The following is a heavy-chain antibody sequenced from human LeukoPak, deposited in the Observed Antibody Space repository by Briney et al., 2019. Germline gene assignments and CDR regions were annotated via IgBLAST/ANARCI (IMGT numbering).Heavy chain of an antibody. CDR3: ARTYYDSWSGYYGLDV. J-gene: IGHJ6*02. Sequence: GGSPRLSCAASGFTFSDHYMDWVRQAPGKGLEWVGRIRNKVNSYITDYAASVKGRFSISRDDSKDSLYLQMSSLTPEDTAVYYCARTYYDSWSGYYGLDVWGQGTTVAVSS. CDR1: GFTFSDHY. D-gene: IGHD3-3*01. V-gene: IGHV3-72*01. CDR2: IRNKVNSYIT.